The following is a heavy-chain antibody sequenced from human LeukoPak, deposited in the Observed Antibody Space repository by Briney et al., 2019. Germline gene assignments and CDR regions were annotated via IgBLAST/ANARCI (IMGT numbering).Heavy chain of an antibody. CDR1: GFTFSSYA. J-gene: IGHJ4*02. CDR2: ISYDGSNK. V-gene: IGHV3-30-3*01. Sequence: PPGRSLRLSCAASGFTFSSYAMHWVRQAPGKGLEWVAVISYDGSNKYYADSVKGRFTISRDNSKNTLYLQMNSLRAEDTAVYYCAKEVVPGQGSYFDYWGQGTLVTVSS. CDR3: AKEVVPGQGSYFDY. D-gene: IGHD2-15*01.